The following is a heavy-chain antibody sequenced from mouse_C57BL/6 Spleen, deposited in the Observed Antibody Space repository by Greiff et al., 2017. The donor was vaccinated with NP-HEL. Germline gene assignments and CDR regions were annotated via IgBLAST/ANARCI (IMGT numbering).Heavy chain of an antibody. CDR2: ISSGSSTI. V-gene: IGHV5-17*01. CDR3: ARWLPYYFDY. J-gene: IGHJ2*01. CDR1: GFTFSDYG. D-gene: IGHD2-2*01. Sequence: EVQLVESGGGLVKPGGSLKLSCAASGFTFSDYGMHWVRQAPEKGLEWVAYISSGSSTIYYADTVKGRFTISRDNAKNTLFLQMTSLRAEDTAMYYCARWLPYYFDYWGQGTTLTVSS.